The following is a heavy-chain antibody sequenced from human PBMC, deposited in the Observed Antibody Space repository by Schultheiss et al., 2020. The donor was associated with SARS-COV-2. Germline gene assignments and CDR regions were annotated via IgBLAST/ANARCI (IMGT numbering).Heavy chain of an antibody. CDR1: GFTFSSYD. Sequence: GESLKISCAASGFTFSSYDMHWVRQATGKGLEWVSAIGTAGDTYYPGSVKGRFTISRENAKNSLYLQMNSLRAGDTAVYYCARGGSSGSRWFDPWGQGTLVTVSS. V-gene: IGHV3-13*01. CDR2: IGTAGDT. J-gene: IGHJ5*02. CDR3: ARGGSSGSRWFDP. D-gene: IGHD6-19*01.